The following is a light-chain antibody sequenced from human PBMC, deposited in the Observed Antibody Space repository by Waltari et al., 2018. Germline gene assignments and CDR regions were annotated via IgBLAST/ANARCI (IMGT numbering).Light chain of an antibody. CDR1: QDISNY. CDR3: QQYENYPVT. CDR2: DTS. Sequence: DIQVTQSPSSLSASVGDRVTITCQASQDISNYLNWYQQKPGKAPKLLIYDTSHLQTGVPSRFSGTGGGTDFTFTISSLRPEDIATYYCQQYENYPVTFGQGTRLEIK. V-gene: IGKV1-33*01. J-gene: IGKJ5*01.